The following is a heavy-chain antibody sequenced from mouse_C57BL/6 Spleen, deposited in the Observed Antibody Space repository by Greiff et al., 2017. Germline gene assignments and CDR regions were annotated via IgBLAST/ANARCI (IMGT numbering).Heavy chain of an antibody. CDR1: GYAFSSSW. D-gene: IGHD1-1*01. Sequence: QVQLKQSGPELVKPGASVKISCKASGYAFSSSWMNWVKQRPGKGLEWIGRIYPGDGDTNYNGKFKGKATLTADKSSSTAYMQLSSLTSEDSAVYFCAGYYYGSSYYARDYWGQGTSVTVSS. V-gene: IGHV1-82*01. CDR2: IYPGDGDT. J-gene: IGHJ4*01. CDR3: AGYYYGSSYYARDY.